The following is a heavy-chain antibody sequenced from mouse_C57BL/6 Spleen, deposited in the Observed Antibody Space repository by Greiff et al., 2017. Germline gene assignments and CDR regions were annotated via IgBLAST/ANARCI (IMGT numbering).Heavy chain of an antibody. J-gene: IGHJ2*01. CDR1: GYAFSRSW. CDR2: IYPGDGDT. V-gene: IGHV1-82*01. CDR3: AREDYYFDY. Sequence: QVQLQQSGPELVKPGASVKISCKASGYAFSRSWMNWVKQRPGKGLEWIGRIYPGDGDTNYNGKFKGKATLTADKSSSTAYMQLSSLTSEDSAVYFCAREDYYFDYWGQGTTLTVSS.